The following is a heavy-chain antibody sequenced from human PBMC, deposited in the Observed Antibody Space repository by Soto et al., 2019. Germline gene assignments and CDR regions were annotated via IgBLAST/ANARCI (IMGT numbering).Heavy chain of an antibody. CDR1: GFTFSSYS. D-gene: IGHD6-13*01. Sequence: GGSLRLSCAASGFTFSSYSMNWVRQAPGKGLEWVSSISSSSSYIYYADSVKGRFTITRDNAKNSLYLQMNSLRAEDTAVYYCAIENPGIAAAGLQSWGQGTLVTVSS. CDR3: AIENPGIAAAGLQS. J-gene: IGHJ4*02. V-gene: IGHV3-21*01. CDR2: ISSSSSYI.